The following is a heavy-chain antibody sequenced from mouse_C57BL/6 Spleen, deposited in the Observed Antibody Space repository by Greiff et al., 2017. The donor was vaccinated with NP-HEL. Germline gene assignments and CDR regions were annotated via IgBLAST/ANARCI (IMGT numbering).Heavy chain of an antibody. CDR1: GYSITSGYY. J-gene: IGHJ3*01. CDR2: ISYDGSN. D-gene: IGHD3-2*02. Sequence: VQLKESGPGLVKPSQSLSLTCSVTGYSITSGYYWNWIRQFPGNNLEWMGYISYDGSNNYNPSLKNRISITRDTSKNQFFLKLNSVTTEDTATYYCARDRGDSSGYNWGQGTLVTVSA. V-gene: IGHV3-6*01. CDR3: ARDRGDSSGYN.